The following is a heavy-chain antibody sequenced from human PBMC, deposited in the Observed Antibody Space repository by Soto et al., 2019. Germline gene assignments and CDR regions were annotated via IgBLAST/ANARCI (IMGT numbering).Heavy chain of an antibody. CDR1: GFTFSDYY. CDR3: AREDCSSTSCYLGRYYYYYYYVDV. Sequence: QVQLVESGGGLVKPGGSLRLSCAASGFTFSDYYMSWIRQAPGKGLEWVSYISSSGSTIYYADSVKGRFTISRDNAKNSLYLQMNSLRSEDTAVYYCAREDCSSTSCYLGRYYYYYYYVDVWGKGTTVTVSS. D-gene: IGHD2-2*01. J-gene: IGHJ6*03. V-gene: IGHV3-11*01. CDR2: ISSSGSTI.